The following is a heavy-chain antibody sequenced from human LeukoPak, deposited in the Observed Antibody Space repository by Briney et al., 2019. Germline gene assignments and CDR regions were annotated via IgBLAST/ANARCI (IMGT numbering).Heavy chain of an antibody. Sequence: SVKVSCKASGGTFSSYAISWVRQAPGQGLEWMGGIIPIFGTANYAQKFQGRVTITADESTSTAYMELSSLRSEDTAVYYCARESSSTTASAFDIWGQGTMVTVSS. CDR1: GGTFSSYA. D-gene: IGHD2-2*01. CDR2: IIPIFGTA. CDR3: ARESSSTTASAFDI. J-gene: IGHJ3*02. V-gene: IGHV1-69*13.